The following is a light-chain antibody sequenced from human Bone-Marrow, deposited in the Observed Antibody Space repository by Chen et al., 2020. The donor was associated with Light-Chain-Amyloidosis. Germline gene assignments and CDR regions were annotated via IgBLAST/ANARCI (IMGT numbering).Light chain of an antibody. CDR3: MIWPSYA. J-gene: IGLJ1*01. Sequence: QPVLTQPPYSSASLGDSARLTCTLPSDINVATYTIYWYQQKAGSPPRYLLYYYSDSDKGQGSGVPSRFSGSKDASANAGVLLIPGLQSDDEADYYCMIWPSYAFGSGTQVTVL. CDR2: YYSDSDK. V-gene: IGLV5-37*01. CDR1: SDINVATYT.